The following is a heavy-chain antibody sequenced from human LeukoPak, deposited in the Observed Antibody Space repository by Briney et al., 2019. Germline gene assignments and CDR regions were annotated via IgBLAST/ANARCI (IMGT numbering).Heavy chain of an antibody. CDR1: GYPFTGYY. CDR2: INPNSGFT. D-gene: IGHD2-2*01. V-gene: IGHV1-2*02. J-gene: IGHJ4*02. CDR3: ARLADCSSSSCRSFDY. Sequence: ASVKVSCEASGYPFTGYYLHWVRQAPGQGLEWMGWINPNSGFTNYAQKFQGRVTMTRDTSISTAYMELSRLRSDDTAVYYCARLADCSSSSCRSFDYWGQGTLVTVSS.